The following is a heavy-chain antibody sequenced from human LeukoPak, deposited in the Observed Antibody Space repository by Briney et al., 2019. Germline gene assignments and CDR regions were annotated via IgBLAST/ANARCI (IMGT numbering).Heavy chain of an antibody. J-gene: IGHJ4*02. CDR1: GFSFSTFW. V-gene: IGHV3-7*02. D-gene: IGHD2-2*01. CDR2: IKPDGSEE. CDR3: ATRGSTSNY. Sequence: GGSLRLSCAASGFSFSTFWMTWVRQAPGKGLQWVASIKPDGSEEYYLDSVKGRFTISRDNAKDSLYLQMNSLRAEDTAVYYCATRGSTSNYWGQGTLATISS.